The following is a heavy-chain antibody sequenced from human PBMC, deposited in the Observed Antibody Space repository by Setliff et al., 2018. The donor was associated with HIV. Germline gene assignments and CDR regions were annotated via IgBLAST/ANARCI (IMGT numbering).Heavy chain of an antibody. Sequence: ASVKVSCKASGYTFTSYAMHWVRQAPGQRLEWMGWINAGNGNTKYSQKFQGRVTITRDTSASTAYTELSSLRSEDTAVYYCAREIRNYDFWSGYWEDHYFDSWGQGTLVTVSS. D-gene: IGHD3-3*01. V-gene: IGHV1-3*01. CDR3: AREIRNYDFWSGYWEDHYFDS. CDR1: GYTFTSYA. J-gene: IGHJ4*02. CDR2: INAGNGNT.